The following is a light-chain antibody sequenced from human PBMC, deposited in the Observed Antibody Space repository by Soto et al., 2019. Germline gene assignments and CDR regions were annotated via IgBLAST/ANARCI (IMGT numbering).Light chain of an antibody. CDR1: SSDVGGYNY. J-gene: IGLJ3*02. CDR3: TSYTTSSPDLV. CDR2: DVT. V-gene: IGLV2-14*03. Sequence: QSVLTQPASVSGSPGQSITISCTGTSSDVGGYNYVSWYQHHPGKAPKLMIYDVTNRPSGVSNRFSGSKSGNTASLTISGLQAEDEDDYYCTSYTTSSPDLVFGGGTQLTVL.